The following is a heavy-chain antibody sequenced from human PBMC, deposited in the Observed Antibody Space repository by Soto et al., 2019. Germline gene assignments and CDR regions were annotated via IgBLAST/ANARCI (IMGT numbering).Heavy chain of an antibody. Sequence: GGSPRLSCAASGFTVSSNYMSWVRQAPGKGLEWVSVIYSGGSTYYADSVKGRFTISRDNSKNTLYLQMNSLRAEDTAVYYCASTMVRGVTRYYYYYGMDVWGQGTTVTVSS. D-gene: IGHD3-10*01. CDR2: IYSGGST. V-gene: IGHV3-53*01. J-gene: IGHJ6*02. CDR1: GFTVSSNY. CDR3: ASTMVRGVTRYYYYYGMDV.